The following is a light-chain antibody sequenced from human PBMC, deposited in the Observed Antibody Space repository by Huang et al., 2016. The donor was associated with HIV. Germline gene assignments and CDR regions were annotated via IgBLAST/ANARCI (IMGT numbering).Light chain of an antibody. CDR1: QNINSV. J-gene: IGKJ1*01. V-gene: IGKV1-39*01. Sequence: DIQLTQSPSSLSASVGDGVTITCRASQNINSVLNWYKQTPGKAPNLLIYAASSLQSGVPSRFSGSGSGTDFTLTISGLQPVDLGTYYCQQSYNTSWTFGQGTTVEIK. CDR2: AAS. CDR3: QQSYNTSWT.